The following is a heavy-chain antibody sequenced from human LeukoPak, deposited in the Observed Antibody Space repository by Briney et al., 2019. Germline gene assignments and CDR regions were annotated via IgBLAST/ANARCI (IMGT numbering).Heavy chain of an antibody. CDR3: AIRYSGSYNDY. V-gene: IGHV5-51*01. Sequence: GESLKISCKGSGYIYNTFWIVWVRQMPGKGLEWMGSIYPADSETRYSPSFQGQVTISVDKSVNTAYLQWNSLKASDTAMYYCAIRYSGSYNDYWGQGTLVTVSS. CDR2: IYPADSET. D-gene: IGHD1-26*01. J-gene: IGHJ4*02. CDR1: GYIYNTFW.